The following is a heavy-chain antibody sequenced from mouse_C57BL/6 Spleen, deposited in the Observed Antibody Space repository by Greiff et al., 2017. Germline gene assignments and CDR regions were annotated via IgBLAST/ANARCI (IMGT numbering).Heavy chain of an antibody. J-gene: IGHJ3*01. V-gene: IGHV1-26*01. CDR3: AIYSNYGWFAY. Sequence: VQLQQSGPELVKPGASVKISCKASGYTFTDYYMNWVKQSHGKSLEWIGDINPNNGGTSYNQKFKGKATLTVDKSSSTAYMGLRSLTSEDSAVYYCAIYSNYGWFAYWGQGTLVTVSA. CDR1: GYTFTDYY. CDR2: INPNNGGT. D-gene: IGHD2-5*01.